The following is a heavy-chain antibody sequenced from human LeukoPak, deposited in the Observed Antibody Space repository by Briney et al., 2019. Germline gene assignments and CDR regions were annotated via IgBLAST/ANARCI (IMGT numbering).Heavy chain of an antibody. V-gene: IGHV3-7*01. Sequence: GRSLRLSCAASGFSFNVQTMSGVRQAPGKGLDWMASMKEDGREIYYVDSAKGRFTSSSVNPQNLLYLQMNYLRVEDTAVYYCVRGGATRGRFENWGQGTLVTVSS. CDR3: VRGGATRGRFEN. D-gene: IGHD1-26*01. J-gene: IGHJ4*02. CDR2: MKEDGREI. CDR1: GFSFNVQT.